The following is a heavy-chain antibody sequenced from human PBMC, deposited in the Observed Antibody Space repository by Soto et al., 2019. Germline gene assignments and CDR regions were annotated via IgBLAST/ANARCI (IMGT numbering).Heavy chain of an antibody. CDR3: ATAVAARNLDY. CDR1: GGSISSYY. Sequence: PSETLSLTCTVSGGSISSYYWSWIRQPPGKGLEWIGYIYYSGSTNYNPSLKSRVTISVDTSKNQFSLKLSSVTAADTAVYYCATAVAARNLDYWGQGTLVTVSS. D-gene: IGHD6-19*01. J-gene: IGHJ4*02. CDR2: IYYSGST. V-gene: IGHV4-59*01.